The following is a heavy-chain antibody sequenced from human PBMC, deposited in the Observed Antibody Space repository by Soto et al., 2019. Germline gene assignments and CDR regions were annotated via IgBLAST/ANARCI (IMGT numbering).Heavy chain of an antibody. J-gene: IGHJ3*02. V-gene: IGHV4-34*01. Sequence: QVQLQQWGAGLLKPSETLSLTCAVHGGSFSDHYWSWIRQSPGKGLEWIGEINHSGSTNYSPSLKSRVTMSVDTSKNQFSLKLTSVTAADTAVYYCARVHSGSDAFDIRGQGTMVTVSS. D-gene: IGHD3-22*01. CDR2: INHSGST. CDR3: ARVHSGSDAFDI. CDR1: GGSFSDHY.